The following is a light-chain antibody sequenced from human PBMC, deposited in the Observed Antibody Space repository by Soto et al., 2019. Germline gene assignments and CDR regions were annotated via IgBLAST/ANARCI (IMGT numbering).Light chain of an antibody. Sequence: DLQMTQSPSTLSASVGDRVTITCRASQSHKSCLAWYQQKPGKAPNLLIYKASTLESGVPSRFSGSGSETEFTLTISSLQPDDFATYYCQQCRTFPLTFGGGTNVEIK. CDR2: KAS. J-gene: IGKJ4*01. CDR1: QSHKSC. CDR3: QQCRTFPLT. V-gene: IGKV1-5*03.